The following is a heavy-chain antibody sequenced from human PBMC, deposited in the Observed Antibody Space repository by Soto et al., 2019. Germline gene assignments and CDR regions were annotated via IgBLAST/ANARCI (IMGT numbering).Heavy chain of an antibody. D-gene: IGHD3-22*01. Sequence: VQLVESGGGVVQPGRSLRLSCAASGFTFSSYAMHWVRQAPGKGLEWVAVISYDGSNKYYADSVKGRFTISRDNSKNTLYLQMNSLRAEDTAVYYCARGFGMRWLFDYWGQGTLVTVSS. V-gene: IGHV3-30-3*01. CDR2: ISYDGSNK. CDR3: ARGFGMRWLFDY. J-gene: IGHJ4*02. CDR1: GFTFSSYA.